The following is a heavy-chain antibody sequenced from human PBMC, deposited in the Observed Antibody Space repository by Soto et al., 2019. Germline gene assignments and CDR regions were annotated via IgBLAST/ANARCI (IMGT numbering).Heavy chain of an antibody. CDR2: ISGSGGST. CDR3: AKDGSDPRIGDYYYYYGMDV. D-gene: IGHD3-10*01. V-gene: IGHV3-23*01. Sequence: GGSLRLSCAASGFTFSSYAMSWVRQAPGKGLEWVSAISGSGGSTYYADSVKGRFTISRDNSKNTLYLQMNSLGAEDTAVYYCAKDGSDPRIGDYYYYYGMDVWGQGTTVTVSS. J-gene: IGHJ6*02. CDR1: GFTFSSYA.